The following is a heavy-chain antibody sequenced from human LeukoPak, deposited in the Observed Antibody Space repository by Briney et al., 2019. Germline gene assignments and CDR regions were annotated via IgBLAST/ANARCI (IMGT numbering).Heavy chain of an antibody. CDR3: VKGREGYGDCRFDY. CDR2: ISGSGGSA. J-gene: IGHJ4*02. CDR1: GFTFSSYA. V-gene: IGHV3-23*01. Sequence: GGSLRLSCAASGFTFSSYAMSWVRQAPGKGLEWVAVISGSGGSAYHADSVKGRVTISRDTSKNTLYLQMNSLRAEDTAIYYCVKGREGYGDCRFDYGGQGTLVTVSS. D-gene: IGHD4-17*01.